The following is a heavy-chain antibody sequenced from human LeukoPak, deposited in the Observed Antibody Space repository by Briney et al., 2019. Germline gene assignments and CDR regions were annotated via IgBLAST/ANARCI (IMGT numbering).Heavy chain of an antibody. CDR2: INSDGSST. Sequence: PGGSLRLSCAASGFTFSSYWMHWVRQAPGKGLVWVSRINSDGSSTSYADSVKGRFTISRDNAKNTLYLQMNSLRAEDTAVYYCARVEQWLGNYYMDVWGKGTTVTVSS. CDR1: GFTFSSYW. D-gene: IGHD6-19*01. J-gene: IGHJ6*03. CDR3: ARVEQWLGNYYMDV. V-gene: IGHV3-74*01.